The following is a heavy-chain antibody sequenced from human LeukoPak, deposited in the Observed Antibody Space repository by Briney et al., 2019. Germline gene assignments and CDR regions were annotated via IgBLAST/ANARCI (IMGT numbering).Heavy chain of an antibody. V-gene: IGHV4-4*07. Sequence: ETLSLTCTVSGDSIDSYYWSWIRQPAGKGLEWIGRIYRSGSTNYNPSLKSRVTMSIDTSKNQFSLKLSSLTAADTAVYYCARVARIVGATDFYFDSWGQGTLVTVSS. D-gene: IGHD1-26*01. CDR2: IYRSGST. CDR1: GDSIDSYY. J-gene: IGHJ4*02. CDR3: ARVARIVGATDFYFDS.